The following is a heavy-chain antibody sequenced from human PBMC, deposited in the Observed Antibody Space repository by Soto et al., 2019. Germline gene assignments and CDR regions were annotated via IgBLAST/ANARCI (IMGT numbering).Heavy chain of an antibody. CDR1: GGSISSGGYY. D-gene: IGHD3-22*01. J-gene: IGHJ3*02. Sequence: QVQLQESGPGLVKPSQTLSLTCTVSGGSISSGGYYWSWIRQHPGKGLEWIGYIYYSGSTYYNPSLKSRVTISVDTSKNQFSLKLSSVTAADTAVYYCARETIELQRITMIVVAPGAFDIWGQGTMVTVSS. CDR2: IYYSGST. V-gene: IGHV4-31*03. CDR3: ARETIELQRITMIVVAPGAFDI.